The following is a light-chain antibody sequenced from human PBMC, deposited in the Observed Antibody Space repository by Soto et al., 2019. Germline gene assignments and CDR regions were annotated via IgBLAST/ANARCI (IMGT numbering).Light chain of an antibody. V-gene: IGLV2-23*01. J-gene: IGLJ3*02. CDR1: SSGVGSYNL. CDR3: CSYAGSSTWV. CDR2: EGS. Sequence: QSALTQPASVSGSPGQSITISCTGTSSGVGSYNLVSWYQQHPGKAPKLMIYEGSKRPSGVSNRFSGSKSGNTASLTISGLQAEDEADYSCCSYAGSSTWVFGGGTKLTVL.